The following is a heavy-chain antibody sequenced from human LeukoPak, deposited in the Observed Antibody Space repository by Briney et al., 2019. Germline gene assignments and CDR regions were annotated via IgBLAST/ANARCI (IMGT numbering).Heavy chain of an antibody. CDR2: ISGSGGST. V-gene: IGHV3-23*01. CDR1: GFTFSSYA. CDR3: ARFNSSGRGQYYYYGMDV. Sequence: GGSLRLSCAASGFTFSSYAMSWVRQAPGKGLEWVSAISGSGGSTYYADSVKGRFTISRHNSKNTLYLQMNSLRAEDTAVYYCARFNSSGRGQYYYYGMDVWGQGTTVTVSS. J-gene: IGHJ6*02. D-gene: IGHD6-25*01.